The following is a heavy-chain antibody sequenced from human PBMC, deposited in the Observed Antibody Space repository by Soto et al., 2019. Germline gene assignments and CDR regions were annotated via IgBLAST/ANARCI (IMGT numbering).Heavy chain of an antibody. J-gene: IGHJ6*03. D-gene: IGHD5-18*01. CDR1: GYTFSSYA. CDR2: ISGSGGST. CDR3: AKRYDTAMAYYYYYMDV. V-gene: IGHV3-23*01. Sequence: GGSLRISCAASGYTFSSYAMGWVRQAPGKGLEWVSAISGSGGSTYYADSVKGRFTISRDNSKNTLYLQMNSLRAEDTAVYYCAKRYDTAMAYYYYYMDVWGKGTTVTVSS.